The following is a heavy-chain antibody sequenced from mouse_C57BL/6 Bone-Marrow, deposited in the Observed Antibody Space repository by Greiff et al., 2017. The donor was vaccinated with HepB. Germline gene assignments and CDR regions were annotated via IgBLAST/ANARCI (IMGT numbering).Heavy chain of an antibody. J-gene: IGHJ4*01. CDR2: IYWDDDK. D-gene: IGHD2-4*01. CDR1: GFSLSTSGMG. V-gene: IGHV8-12*01. Sequence: QVTLKVCGPGILQSSQTLSLTCSFSGFSLSTSGMGVSWIRQPSGKGLEWLAHIYWDDDKRYNPSLKSRLTISKDTSRNQVFLKITSVDTADTATYYCARRDDYPLYAMDYWGQGTSVTVSS. CDR3: ARRDDYPLYAMDY.